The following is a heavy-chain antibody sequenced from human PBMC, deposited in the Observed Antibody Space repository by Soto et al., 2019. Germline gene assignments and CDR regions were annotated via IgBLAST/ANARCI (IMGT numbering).Heavy chain of an antibody. V-gene: IGHV3-9*01. Sequence: GGSLRLSCAASGFTFDDYAMHWVRQAPGKGLEWVSGISWNSGSIGYADSVKGRFTISRDNAKNSLYLQMNSLRAEDTALYYCAKDMGVAGRAGAFDIWGQGTMVNVSS. D-gene: IGHD6-19*01. CDR3: AKDMGVAGRAGAFDI. J-gene: IGHJ3*02. CDR1: GFTFDDYA. CDR2: ISWNSGSI.